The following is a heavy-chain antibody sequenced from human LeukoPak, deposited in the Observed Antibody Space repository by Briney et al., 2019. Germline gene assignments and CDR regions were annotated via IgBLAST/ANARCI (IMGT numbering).Heavy chain of an antibody. Sequence: PSETLSLTCNVSGGFMSGHYWTWIRQPPGKGLEWIGCIFSIGSTNYNPSLKSRVTISVDTSKNQFSLSLRSVTAADTAVYYCARAVSGSDYWFDPWGQGTLVTVSS. D-gene: IGHD5-12*01. CDR2: IFSIGST. CDR1: GGFMSGHY. V-gene: IGHV4-59*11. CDR3: ARAVSGSDYWFDP. J-gene: IGHJ5*02.